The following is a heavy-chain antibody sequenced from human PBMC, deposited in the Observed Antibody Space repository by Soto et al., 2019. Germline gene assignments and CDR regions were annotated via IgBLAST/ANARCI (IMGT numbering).Heavy chain of an antibody. CDR2: INPNSGGT. Sequence: ASVKVSCKASGYTFTGYYMHWVRQAPGQGLEWMGWINPNSGGTNYAQKFQGRVTMTRDTSISTAYMELSRLRYDDTAVYYCARGDYSYYYYGMDVWGQGNTVTVSS. CDR1: GYTFTGYY. CDR3: ARGDYSYYYYGMDV. J-gene: IGHJ6*02. V-gene: IGHV1-2*02. D-gene: IGHD4-17*01.